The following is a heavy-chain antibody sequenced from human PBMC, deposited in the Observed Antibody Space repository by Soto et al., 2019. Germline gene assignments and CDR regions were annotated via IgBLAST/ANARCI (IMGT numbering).Heavy chain of an antibody. CDR1: GGSISSGGYY. D-gene: IGHD3-22*01. CDR3: ARDRSSGYYRTPYYYYGMDV. CDR2: IYYSGST. J-gene: IGHJ6*02. Sequence: SETLSLTCTVSGGSISSGGYYWSWIRQHPGKGLEWIGYIYYSGSTYYNPSLKSRVTISVDTSKNQFSLKLSSVTAADTAVYYCARDRSSGYYRTPYYYYGMDVWGQGTTVTVSS. V-gene: IGHV4-31*03.